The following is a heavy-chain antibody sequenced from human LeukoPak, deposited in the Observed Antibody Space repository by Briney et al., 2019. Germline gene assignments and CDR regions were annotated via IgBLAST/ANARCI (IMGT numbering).Heavy chain of an antibody. CDR1: GGSLRSYY. CDR3: ARRLRLLEWWVSAY. CDR2: IYPGAST. D-gene: IGHD3-3*01. Sequence: SETLSLTCTVSGGSLRSYYWSWVRQPPGEGLEGVGFIYPGASTNYHPFLKSRADISLDTSKNQSPLNLSSMTAADTALDYCARRLRLLEWWVSAYSGQGTPVTAS. J-gene: IGHJ4*02. V-gene: IGHV4-4*09.